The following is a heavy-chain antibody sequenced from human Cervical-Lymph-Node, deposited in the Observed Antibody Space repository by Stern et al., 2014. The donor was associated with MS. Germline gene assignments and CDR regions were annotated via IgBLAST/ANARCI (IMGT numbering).Heavy chain of an antibody. CDR3: ARDSTSWSVDY. CDR1: GYTFTDYY. CDR2: IKPNSGGT. J-gene: IGHJ4*02. D-gene: IGHD6-13*01. V-gene: IGHV1-2*06. Sequence: QVQLVQSGPEVKKPGASVKVSCKASGYTFTDYYMHWVRQAPGQGLEWMGRIKPNSGGTNSAKKFQGRVTMTRDTSLSTAYMELSGLKSDDTAVYSCARDSTSWSVDYWGQGTLVTVSS.